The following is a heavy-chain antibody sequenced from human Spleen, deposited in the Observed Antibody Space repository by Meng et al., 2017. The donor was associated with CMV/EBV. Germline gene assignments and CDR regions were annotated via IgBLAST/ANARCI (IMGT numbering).Heavy chain of an antibody. J-gene: IGHJ6*02. Sequence: GGSLRLSCVASRFTFSPFWMSWVRQAPGKGLEWVANIKEDGSEKYYVDSVKGRFTISRDNAKNSLYLQMNSLRAEDTAVYYCAREGSESSGWFRMDVWGQGTTVTVSS. D-gene: IGHD6-19*01. CDR2: IKEDGSEK. V-gene: IGHV3-7*01. CDR1: RFTFSPFW. CDR3: AREGSESSGWFRMDV.